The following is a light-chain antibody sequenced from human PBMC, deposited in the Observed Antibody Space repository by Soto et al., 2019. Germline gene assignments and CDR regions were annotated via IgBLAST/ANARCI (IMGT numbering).Light chain of an antibody. V-gene: IGKV3-15*01. J-gene: IGKJ2*01. CDR2: GAS. CDR3: QQYNNWPPYT. CDR1: QSVDSD. Sequence: EVVMTQSPGTLSVSLGERATLSCRASQSVDSDLAWYQQSPGQSPRLLIYGASTRAAGIPARFSGSGSGTEFTLTISSLQSEDFAVYYCQQYNNWPPYTFGQGTKLEIK.